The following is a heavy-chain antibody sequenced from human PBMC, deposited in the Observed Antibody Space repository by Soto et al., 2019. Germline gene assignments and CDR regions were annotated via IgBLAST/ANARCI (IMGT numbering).Heavy chain of an antibody. CDR2: IDPSDSYT. D-gene: IGHD3-10*01. Sequence: GESLKISCNGSGYSFTSYCISLVLQMPGKGLEWMGRIDPSDSYTNYSPSFQGHVTISADKSISTAYLQWSSLKASDTAMYYCASPLTLNYYGSGSYGMDVWGQGTTVTVSS. CDR1: GYSFTSYC. V-gene: IGHV5-10-1*01. J-gene: IGHJ6*02. CDR3: ASPLTLNYYGSGSYGMDV.